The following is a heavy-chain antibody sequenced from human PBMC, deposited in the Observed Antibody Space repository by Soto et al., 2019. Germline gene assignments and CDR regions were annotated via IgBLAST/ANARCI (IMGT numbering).Heavy chain of an antibody. CDR2: IYYSGST. J-gene: IGHJ5*02. V-gene: IGHV4-30-4*01. CDR1: GGSISSGDYY. CDR3: XXXXXXXXRLDP. Sequence: QVQLQESGPGLVKPSQTLSLTCTVSGGSISSGDYYWSWIRQPPGKGLEWIGYIYYSGSTYYNPSLKSRVTISVDTSKNQFSLKLSSVTAADTAVXXXXXXXXXXXRLDPWGQGTLVTVSS.